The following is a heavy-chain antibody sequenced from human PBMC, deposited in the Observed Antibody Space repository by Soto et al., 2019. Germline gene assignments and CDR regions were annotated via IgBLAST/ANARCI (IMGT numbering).Heavy chain of an antibody. CDR2: VTASGAT. CDR3: AIYSWGIAVGGRRTSFDF. V-gene: IGHV3-23*01. J-gene: IGHJ4*02. Sequence: GGSLRLSCAASGFTFSSYAVSWVRQAPGEGLEWVSAVTASGATYYADSVKGRFTISRDNSKSTLYLQMNSLRAEDTAIYYCAIYSWGIAVGGRRTSFDFWGQGALVTVSS. CDR1: GFTFSSYA. D-gene: IGHD7-27*01.